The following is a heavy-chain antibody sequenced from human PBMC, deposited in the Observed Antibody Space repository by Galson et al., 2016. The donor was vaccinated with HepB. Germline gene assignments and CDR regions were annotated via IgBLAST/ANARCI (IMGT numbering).Heavy chain of an antibody. Sequence: SVKVSCKVSGYTLTEISLHWVRQSPGKGLEWVGAFDPEDGQPIYAQKFRGRVTMTDDTSADTTYMELSRLTFEDTAIYYRATRGGPSGDFLKPVHYWGQGTLVTVSS. CDR3: ATRGGPSGDFLKPVHY. CDR1: GYTLTEIS. D-gene: IGHD2-21*02. J-gene: IGHJ4*02. CDR2: FDPEDGQP. V-gene: IGHV1-24*01.